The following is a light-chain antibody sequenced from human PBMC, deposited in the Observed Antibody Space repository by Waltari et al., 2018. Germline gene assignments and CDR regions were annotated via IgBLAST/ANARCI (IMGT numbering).Light chain of an antibody. CDR1: SGHSGNI. J-gene: IGLJ3*02. CDR3: QTGGHGTWV. Sequence: QLVLTQSPSASASLGASVKLTCTLSSGHSGNIIAWLQKQPAKGPRYLLKVNSAGSTTKGDECPDRFSGYSYGAERYRTISSLQSEDEADYYCQTGGHGTWVCGGGTKLTVL. CDR2: VNSAGST. V-gene: IGLV4-69*01.